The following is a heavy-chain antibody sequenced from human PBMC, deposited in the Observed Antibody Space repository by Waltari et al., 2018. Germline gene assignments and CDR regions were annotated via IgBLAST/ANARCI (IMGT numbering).Heavy chain of an antibody. CDR2: ISSSSSYI. J-gene: IGHJ3*02. CDR3: ARTLPSGHYTVDAFDI. D-gene: IGHD3-10*01. V-gene: IGHV3-21*01. Sequence: VRQAPGKGLEWVSSISSSSSYIYYADSVKGRFTISRDNAKNSLYLQMNSLRAEDTAVYYCARTLPSGHYTVDAFDIWGQGTMVTVSS.